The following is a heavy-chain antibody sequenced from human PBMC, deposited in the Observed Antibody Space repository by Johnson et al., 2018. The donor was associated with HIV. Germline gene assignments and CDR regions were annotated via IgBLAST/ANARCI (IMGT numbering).Heavy chain of an antibody. J-gene: IGHJ3*02. Sequence: QMQLVESGGGVVQPGGSLRLSCAASRFTFSTYGMHWVRKAPGRGLEWVAFIRYEGSNEYYVDSVKGRFTISRDNSKNTLYLQMNSLRAEDTAVYYCARHSTSSTMVAFDIWGQGTMVTVSS. CDR1: RFTFSTYG. V-gene: IGHV3-30*02. D-gene: IGHD6-6*01. CDR3: ARHSTSSTMVAFDI. CDR2: IRYEGSNE.